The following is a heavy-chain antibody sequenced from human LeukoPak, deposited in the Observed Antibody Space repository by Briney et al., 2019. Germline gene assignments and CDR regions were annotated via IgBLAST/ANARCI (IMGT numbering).Heavy chain of an antibody. V-gene: IGHV4-39*01. D-gene: IGHD3-9*01. J-gene: IGHJ4*02. Sequence: NPSQTLSLTCTVSGGSISSSSYYWGWIRQPPGKGLEWIGSIYYSGSTYYNPSLKSRVTISVDTSKNQFSLKLSSVTAADTAVYYCASPPYYDILTGYSNDYWGQGTLVTVSS. CDR3: ASPPYYDILTGYSNDY. CDR1: GGSISSSSYY. CDR2: IYYSGST.